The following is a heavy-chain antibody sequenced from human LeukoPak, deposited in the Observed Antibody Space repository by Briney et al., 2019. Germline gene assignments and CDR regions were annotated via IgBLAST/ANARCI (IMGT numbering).Heavy chain of an antibody. CDR1: GGSFSGYY. J-gene: IGHJ4*02. V-gene: IGHV4-34*01. D-gene: IGHD6-13*01. CDR2: INHSGSI. Sequence: SETLSLTCAVYGGSFSGYYWSWIRQPPGKGLEWIGEINHSGSINYNPSLKSRVTISVDTSKNQFSLKLSSVTAADTAVYYCARGGVGIAAQCFDYWGQGTLVTVSS. CDR3: ARGGVGIAAQCFDY.